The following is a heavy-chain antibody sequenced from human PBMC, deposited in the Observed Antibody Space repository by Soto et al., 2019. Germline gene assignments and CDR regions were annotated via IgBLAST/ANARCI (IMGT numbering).Heavy chain of an antibody. V-gene: IGHV1-69*01. CDR2: IIPIFGTA. D-gene: IGHD6-25*01. CDR1: GGAFSSYA. Sequence: SVKVSCKASGGAFSSYAISWVRQAPGQGLEWMGGIIPIFGTANYAQKFQGRVTITADESTSTAYMELSSLRSEDTAVYYCAREVGDAAYFDYWGQGTLVTVSS. J-gene: IGHJ4*02. CDR3: AREVGDAAYFDY.